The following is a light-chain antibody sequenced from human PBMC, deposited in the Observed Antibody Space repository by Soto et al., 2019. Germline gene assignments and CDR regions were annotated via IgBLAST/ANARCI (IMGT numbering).Light chain of an antibody. J-gene: IGKJ4*01. Sequence: DIQMTQSPSSVAAAVGDRVTITCRASQGISSWLAWYQQKPGKAPKLLIYAASSLQRGVPSRFSICGSWTDFTLAISTLQPVDCVPYYGQHANCFPLTSGGGTNVEIK. CDR2: AAS. CDR1: QGISSW. V-gene: IGKV1-12*01. CDR3: QHANCFPLT.